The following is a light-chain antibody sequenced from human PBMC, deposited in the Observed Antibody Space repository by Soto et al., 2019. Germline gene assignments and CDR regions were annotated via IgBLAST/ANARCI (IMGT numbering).Light chain of an antibody. CDR3: QQYNSYSRT. Sequence: DIQMTQSPSTLSASVGDRVTITCRASQSISSWLAWYQQKPGKAPKLLIYEASSLENVVPSRFSGSGSGTEFTLTISSLQPDDFANYYCQQYNSYSRTFGQGNKVEIK. V-gene: IGKV1-5*03. CDR2: EAS. J-gene: IGKJ1*01. CDR1: QSISSW.